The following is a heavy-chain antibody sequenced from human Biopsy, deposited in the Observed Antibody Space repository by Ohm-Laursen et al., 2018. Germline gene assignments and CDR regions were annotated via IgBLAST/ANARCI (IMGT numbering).Heavy chain of an antibody. CDR2: ISHSGST. CDR3: ARDRGYYSDRTVPGYFDL. CDR1: GASISSAAYH. V-gene: IGHV4-31*01. Sequence: TLSLTCTVSGASISSAAYHWSWIRQLPGKGLEWIGYISHSGSTSYNPSLRSLVTISTDTPTNQFSLKVRSVTAADTAMYYCARDRGYYSDRTVPGYFDLWGRGTLVTVSS. D-gene: IGHD3-22*01. J-gene: IGHJ2*01.